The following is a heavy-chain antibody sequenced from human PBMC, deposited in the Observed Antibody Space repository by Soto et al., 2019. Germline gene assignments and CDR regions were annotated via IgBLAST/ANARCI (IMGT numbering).Heavy chain of an antibody. V-gene: IGHV1-2*04. Sequence: ASVKVSCKASGYTFTGYYMHWVRQAPGQGLEWMGWINPNSGGTNYAQKFQGWVTMTRDTSISTAYMELSRLRSDDTAVYYCARGLLPEQVAVAGRGPFDYWGQGTLVTVSS. J-gene: IGHJ4*02. CDR2: INPNSGGT. D-gene: IGHD6-19*01. CDR3: ARGLLPEQVAVAGRGPFDY. CDR1: GYTFTGYY.